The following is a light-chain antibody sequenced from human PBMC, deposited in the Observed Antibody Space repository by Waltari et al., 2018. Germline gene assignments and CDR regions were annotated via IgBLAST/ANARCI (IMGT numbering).Light chain of an antibody. CDR2: EVS. CDR3: SSYAGSNNL. CDR1: SSDVGGYHY. V-gene: IGLV2-8*01. J-gene: IGLJ2*01. Sequence: QSALTQPPSASGSPGQSVTISCTGTSSDVGGYHYVSWYQQHPGKAPNLMIYEVSKRPSGVPDRFSGSKSGNTASLTVSGLQAEDEADYYCSSYAGSNNLFGGGTKLTVL.